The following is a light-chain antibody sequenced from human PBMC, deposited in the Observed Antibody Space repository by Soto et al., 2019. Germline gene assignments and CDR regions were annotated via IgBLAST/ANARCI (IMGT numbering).Light chain of an antibody. V-gene: IGKV3-20*01. CDR1: QSVSNY. CDR3: QQYGSSPPIT. CDR2: DAS. J-gene: IGKJ5*01. Sequence: EIVLTQSPATLSLSQGERATLSCRASQSVSNYLAWYQQKPGQAPRLLIYDASNRATGIPDRFSGSGSGTDFTLTISRLEPEDFAVYYCQQYGSSPPITFGQGTLLEIK.